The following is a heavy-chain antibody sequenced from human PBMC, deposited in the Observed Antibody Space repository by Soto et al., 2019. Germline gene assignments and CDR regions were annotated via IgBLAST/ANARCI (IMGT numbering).Heavy chain of an antibody. CDR1: GFTFSDYY. CDR2: ISSSGSTI. CDR3: ARLPEKDCSGGSCYRARPYYYYYYMDV. J-gene: IGHJ6*03. D-gene: IGHD2-15*01. Sequence: GGSLRLSCAASGFTFSDYYMSWIRQAPGKGLEWVSYISSSGSTIYYADSVKGRFTISRDNAKNSLYLQMNSLRAEDTAVYYCARLPEKDCSGGSCYRARPYYYYYYMDVWGKGTTVTVSS. V-gene: IGHV3-11*01.